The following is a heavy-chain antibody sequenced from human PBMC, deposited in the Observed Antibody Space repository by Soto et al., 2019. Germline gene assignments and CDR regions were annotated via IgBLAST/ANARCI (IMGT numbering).Heavy chain of an antibody. J-gene: IGHJ5*02. CDR1: GGSIGSSY. D-gene: IGHD1-26*01. CDR2: IYNSGST. V-gene: IGHV4-59*01. CDR3: ARDSSGSYFNWFGP. Sequence: SETLSLTCTVSGGSIGSSYWNWIRQPPGKGLEWIGHIYNSGSTRSSPSLRSRVTLSVDTSKNQFSLKLSSVTAADTAVYYCARDSSGSYFNWFGPWGQGILVTVSS.